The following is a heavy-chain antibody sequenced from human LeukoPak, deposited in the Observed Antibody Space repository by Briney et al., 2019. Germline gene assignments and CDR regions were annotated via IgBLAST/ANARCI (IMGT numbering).Heavy chain of an antibody. J-gene: IGHJ4*02. Sequence: PGGSLRLSCAASGFTFGSYWTHWVRQAPGKGLVWVSRIKSDGSTTTYADSVKGRFTISRDNAKNTLYLQMNSLRAEDTAVYYCARVVDTHFDYWGQGTLVTVSS. CDR2: IKSDGSTT. CDR1: GFTFGSYW. D-gene: IGHD5-18*01. CDR3: ARVVDTHFDY. V-gene: IGHV3-74*01.